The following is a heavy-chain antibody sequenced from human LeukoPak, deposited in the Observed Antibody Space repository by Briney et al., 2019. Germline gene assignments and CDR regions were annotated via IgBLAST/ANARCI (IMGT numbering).Heavy chain of an antibody. CDR1: GFTFDDYA. V-gene: IGHV3-9*01. Sequence: PGGSLRLSCAASGFTFDDYAMHWVRHAPGKGLEWVSGISWNSGSIGYADSVKGRFTISRDNAKNSLYLQMNSLRAEDTAVYYCARDWNRGPAYCGGDCYHDYWGQGTLVTVSS. J-gene: IGHJ4*02. CDR3: ARDWNRGPAYCGGDCYHDY. CDR2: ISWNSGSI. D-gene: IGHD2-21*02.